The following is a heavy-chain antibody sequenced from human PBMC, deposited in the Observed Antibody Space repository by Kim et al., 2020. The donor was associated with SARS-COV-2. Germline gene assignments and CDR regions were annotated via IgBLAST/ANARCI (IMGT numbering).Heavy chain of an antibody. CDR2: IYYSGST. CDR1: GGSISSSSYY. V-gene: IGHV4-39*01. J-gene: IGHJ6*03. Sequence: SETLSLTCTVSGGSISSSSYYWGWIRQPPGKGLEWIGSIYYSGSTYYNPSLKSRVTISVDTSKNQFSLKLSSVTAADTAVYYCARHVARYEGSGWYAYYYYMDVWGKGTTVTVSS. D-gene: IGHD6-19*01. CDR3: ARHVARYEGSGWYAYYYYMDV.